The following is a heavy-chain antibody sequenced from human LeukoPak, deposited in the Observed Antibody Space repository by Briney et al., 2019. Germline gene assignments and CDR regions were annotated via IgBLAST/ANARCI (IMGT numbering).Heavy chain of an antibody. D-gene: IGHD1-26*01. CDR1: GGSISSGSYY. J-gene: IGHJ4*02. Sequence: KASETLSLTCTVSGGSISSGSYYWSWIRQPAGKGLEWIGRIYTSGSTNYNPSLKSRVTISVDTSKNQFSLKLSSVTAADTAVYYCARGRESPPDYWGQGTLVTVSS. CDR2: IYTSGST. CDR3: ARGRESPPDY. V-gene: IGHV4-61*02.